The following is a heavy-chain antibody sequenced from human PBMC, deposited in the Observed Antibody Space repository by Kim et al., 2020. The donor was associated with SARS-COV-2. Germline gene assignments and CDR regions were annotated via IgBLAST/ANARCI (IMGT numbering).Heavy chain of an antibody. CDR3: ARELAGSSYPGPWYFDL. CDR1: AHRVSRNSAA. Sequence: SQTLSLTCAISAHRVSRNSAAWNWIRQSPSRGLEWLGRTYYRSKWYNDYAVSVKSRITINPDTSKNQFSLQLNSVTPEDTAVYYCARELAGSSYPGPWYFDLWGRGTLVTVSS. J-gene: IGHJ2*01. CDR2: TYYRSKWYN. D-gene: IGHD6-19*01. V-gene: IGHV6-1*01.